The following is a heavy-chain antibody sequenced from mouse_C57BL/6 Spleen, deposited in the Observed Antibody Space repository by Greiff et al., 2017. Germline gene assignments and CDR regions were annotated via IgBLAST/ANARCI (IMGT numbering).Heavy chain of an antibody. CDR3: AREDGSSLSYWYFDV. CDR1: GFTFSDYG. D-gene: IGHD1-1*01. J-gene: IGHJ1*03. V-gene: IGHV5-17*01. CDR2: ISSGSSTI. Sequence: EVKLMESGGGLVKPGGSLKLSCAASGFTFSDYGMHWVRQAPEKGLEWVAYISSGSSTIYYADTVKGRFTISRDNAKNTLFLHRTSLRSEDTAMYYCAREDGSSLSYWYFDVWGTGTTVTVSS.